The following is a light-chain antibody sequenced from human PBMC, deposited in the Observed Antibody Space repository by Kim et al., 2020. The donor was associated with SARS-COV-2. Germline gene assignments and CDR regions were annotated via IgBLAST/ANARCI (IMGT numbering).Light chain of an antibody. CDR2: GAS. CDR3: QQYGSSPLT. J-gene: IGKJ4*01. CDR1: QSVSSRY. V-gene: IGKV3-20*01. Sequence: EIVLTQSPGTLSLSPGERATLSCRASQSVSSRYLVWYQQKPGQAPRLLIYGASSRATGIPDRFSGSGSGTDFTLPISRLEPEDFAVYYCQQYGSSPLTFGGGTKVDIK.